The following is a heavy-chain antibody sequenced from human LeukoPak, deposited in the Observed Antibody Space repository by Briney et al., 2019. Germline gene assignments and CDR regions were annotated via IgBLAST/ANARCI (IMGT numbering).Heavy chain of an antibody. V-gene: IGHV4-39*01. Sequence: SETLSLTCTVSGGSISSSSYYWGWIRQPPGKGLEWIGSIYYSGSTYYNPSLKSRVTISVDTSKNQFSLKLSSVTAADTAVYYCARQSDTAMDPAYYYYYGMDVWGQGTTVTVSS. J-gene: IGHJ6*02. D-gene: IGHD5-18*01. CDR3: ARQSDTAMDPAYYYYYGMDV. CDR1: GGSISSSSYY. CDR2: IYYSGST.